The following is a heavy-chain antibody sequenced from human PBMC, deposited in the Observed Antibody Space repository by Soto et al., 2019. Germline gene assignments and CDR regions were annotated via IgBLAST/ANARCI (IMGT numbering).Heavy chain of an antibody. V-gene: IGHV3-15*07. CDR1: SVSNAW. CDR2: IKSKTDGGTT. Sequence: SVSNAWMNWVRKAPGKGLEWVGRIKSKTDGGTTDYAAPVKGRFTISRDDSKNTLYLQMNSLKTEDTAVYYCTTTTGLLWTNGAFDIWGQGTMVTVSS. D-gene: IGHD2-8*01. J-gene: IGHJ3*02. CDR3: TTTTGLLWTNGAFDI.